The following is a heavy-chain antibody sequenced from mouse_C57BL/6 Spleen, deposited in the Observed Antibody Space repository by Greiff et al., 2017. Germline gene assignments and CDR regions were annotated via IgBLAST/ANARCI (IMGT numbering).Heavy chain of an antibody. CDR2: ISYDGSN. V-gene: IGHV3-6*01. CDR3: AREEAFAY. Sequence: ESGPGLVKPSQSLSLTCSVTGYSITSGYYWNWIRQFPGNKLEWMGYISYDGSNNYNPSLKNRISITRDTSKNQFFLKLNSVTTEDTATYYCAREEAFAYWGQGTLVTVSA. CDR1: GYSITSGYY. J-gene: IGHJ3*01.